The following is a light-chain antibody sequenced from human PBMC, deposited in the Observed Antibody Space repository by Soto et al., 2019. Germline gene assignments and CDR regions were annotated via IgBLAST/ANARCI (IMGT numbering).Light chain of an antibody. CDR2: AAS. CDR1: QFISTY. CDR3: QQSHSDPLT. Sequence: DIQMTQSPSSLSASVGDSVSFTCRASQFISTYLNWYQQKPGKAPKLLIYAASILQRGVPSRFSGSGSGTDFTLPISNLQPEDFATYFCQQSHSDPLTFGGGTKVEI. V-gene: IGKV1-39*01. J-gene: IGKJ4*01.